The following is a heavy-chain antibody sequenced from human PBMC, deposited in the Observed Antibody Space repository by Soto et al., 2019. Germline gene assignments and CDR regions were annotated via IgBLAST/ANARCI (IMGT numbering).Heavy chain of an antibody. CDR3: ARGPPGIAASGGGG. D-gene: IGHD6-13*01. Sequence: EVQLVESGGGLIQPGGSLRLSCAASGFTVSNNYMRWVRQAPGKGLEWVSLIYGGGSTHYADSVKGRFTISRDNSKNTLYLQMNSLRVEDTAVYYCARGPPGIAASGGGGWGQGTLVTVSS. J-gene: IGHJ4*02. CDR2: IYGGGST. V-gene: IGHV3-53*01. CDR1: GFTVSNNY.